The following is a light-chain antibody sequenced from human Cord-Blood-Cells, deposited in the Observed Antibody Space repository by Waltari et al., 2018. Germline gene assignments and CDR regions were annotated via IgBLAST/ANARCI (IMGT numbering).Light chain of an antibody. CDR2: GAS. V-gene: IGKV3-15*01. J-gene: IGKJ5*01. CDR1: QSVSSN. CDR3: QQYNNWPIT. Sequence: EIVMTQSPATLSVTLGERANISCRASQSVSSNLAWYQQKPGQAPRLLIYGASTRATGIPARFSGSGSGTEFTLTISSLQSEDFAVYYCQQYNNWPITFGQGTRLEIK.